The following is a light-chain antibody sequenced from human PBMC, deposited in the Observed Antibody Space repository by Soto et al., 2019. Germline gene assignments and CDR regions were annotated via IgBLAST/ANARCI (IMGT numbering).Light chain of an antibody. J-gene: IGLJ3*02. Sequence: QSALTQPRSVSGSPGQSVTISCTGTSSDVGGYNYVSWYQQHPGKAPKLMIYDVSKRPSGVPDRFSGSKSGNTASLTISGLQAEEEADYYWCSYAGSYTWVFGGGTKLTVL. V-gene: IGLV2-11*01. CDR1: SSDVGGYNY. CDR2: DVS. CDR3: CSYAGSYTWV.